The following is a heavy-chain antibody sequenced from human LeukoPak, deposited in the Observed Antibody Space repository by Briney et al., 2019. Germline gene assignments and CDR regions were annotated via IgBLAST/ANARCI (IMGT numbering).Heavy chain of an antibody. CDR3: ARGFSGHSYGYHFDY. CDR1: GFTFSSYA. V-gene: IGHV3-30-3*01. CDR2: ISYDGSNK. Sequence: QPGGSLRLSCAASGFTFSSYAMHWVRQAPGKGLEWVAVISYDGSNKYYADSVKGRFTISRDNSKNTLYLQMNSLRAEDTAVHYCARGFSGHSYGYHFDYWGQGTLVTVSS. J-gene: IGHJ4*02. D-gene: IGHD5-18*01.